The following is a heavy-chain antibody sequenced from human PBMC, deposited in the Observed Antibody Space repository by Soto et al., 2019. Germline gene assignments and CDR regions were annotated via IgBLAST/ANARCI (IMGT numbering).Heavy chain of an antibody. V-gene: IGHV3-11*06. CDR1: GFTFSDYY. D-gene: IGHD3-22*01. CDR3: ARSRHSSGYKPPDAFDI. J-gene: IGHJ3*02. CDR2: ISSSSSYT. Sequence: PGGPLRLSCAASGFTFSDYYMSWIRQAPGKGLEWVSYISSSSSYTNYADSVKGRFTISRDNAKNSLYLQMNSLRAEDTAVYYCARSRHSSGYKPPDAFDIWGQGTMVTVSS.